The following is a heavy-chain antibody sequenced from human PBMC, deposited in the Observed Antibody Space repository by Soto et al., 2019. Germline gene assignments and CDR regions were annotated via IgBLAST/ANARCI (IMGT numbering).Heavy chain of an antibody. CDR3: TRDPVGGNWFDP. D-gene: IGHD1-26*01. Sequence: QVQLVQSGAEVKKPGSSVTVSCKASGYTFTSYGISWVRQAPGQGLEWMGWTNPYNGNTNYAQKLQGRVTMTTDTSTSTAYMELRSLRSDDTAVYYCTRDPVGGNWFDPWGQGTLVTVSS. J-gene: IGHJ5*02. CDR2: TNPYNGNT. CDR1: GYTFTSYG. V-gene: IGHV1-18*01.